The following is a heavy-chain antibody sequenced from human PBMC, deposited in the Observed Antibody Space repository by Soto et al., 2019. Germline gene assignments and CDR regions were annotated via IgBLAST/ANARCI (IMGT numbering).Heavy chain of an antibody. CDR3: ARVFSDRSSFFDL. CDR1: GGSISSSY. Sequence: SETLSLTCTVSGGSISSSYWSWIRQPPGKGLEWIGYIYDSGSTYYNSSLKSRVTMSVDTSKNQFSLKLSSVTAADTAVYYCARVFSDRSSFFDLWGQGTLVTVSS. V-gene: IGHV4-59*12. D-gene: IGHD6-13*01. J-gene: IGHJ5*02. CDR2: IYDSGST.